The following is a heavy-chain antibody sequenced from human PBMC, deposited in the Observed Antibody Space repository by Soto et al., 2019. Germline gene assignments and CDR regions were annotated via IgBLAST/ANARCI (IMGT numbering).Heavy chain of an antibody. V-gene: IGHV1-3*04. CDR3: ASSAYDFWSGIDT. Sequence: ASVKVSCKASGYTFTAYGIHWVRQAPGQRLEWMGWINTGNGHTKYSQKFQGRVTITRDTSARTAYMELNSLRSEDTAVYYCASSAYDFWSGIDTWGQGTLVTVSS. D-gene: IGHD3-3*01. CDR1: GYTFTAYG. J-gene: IGHJ5*02. CDR2: INTGNGHT.